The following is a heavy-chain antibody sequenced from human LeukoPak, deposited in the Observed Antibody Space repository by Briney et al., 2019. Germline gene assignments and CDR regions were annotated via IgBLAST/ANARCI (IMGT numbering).Heavy chain of an antibody. D-gene: IGHD3-10*01. J-gene: IGHJ4*02. CDR1: GGSISSSNW. CDR2: IYHSGST. CDR3: ARAYPPRITEYAFDY. V-gene: IGHV4-4*02. Sequence: SETLSLTCAVSGGSISSSNWWSWVRQPPGKGLEWIGEIYHSGSTNYNPSLKSRVTISVDKSKNQFSLKLSSVTAADTAVYYCARAYPPRITEYAFDYWGQGTLVTVSS.